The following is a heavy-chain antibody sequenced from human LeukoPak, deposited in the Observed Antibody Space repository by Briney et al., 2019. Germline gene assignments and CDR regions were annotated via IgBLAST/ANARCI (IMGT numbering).Heavy chain of an antibody. D-gene: IGHD3-10*01. V-gene: IGHV3-23*01. J-gene: IGHJ4*02. CDR1: GLSLTNYA. Sequence: GGSLRLSCVVSGLSLTNYAMTWVRQAPGKGLEWVSYISERGGSTSYADSVKGRFTISRDTCLNTLYLQMNSLRAEDTAVYFCAKRGIVIRGILVIGYHQEAYHYDYWGQGVLVTVSS. CDR2: ISERGGST. CDR3: AKRGIVIRGILVIGYHQEAYHYDY.